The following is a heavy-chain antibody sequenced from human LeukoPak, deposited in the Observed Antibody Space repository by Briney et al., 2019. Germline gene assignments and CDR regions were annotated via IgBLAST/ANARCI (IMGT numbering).Heavy chain of an antibody. CDR3: ARQSGDSSSPFDI. CDR2: IYPGDSDT. CDR1: GYSLTSYW. V-gene: IGHV5-51*01. Sequence: GESLKISCFGSGYSLTSYWLGWARPMPGKGLEWRGIIYPGDSDTIYSPSFQGQVTISADKSISTAYLQWSSLKASDTAMYYCARQSGDSSSPFDIWGQGTMVTVSS. D-gene: IGHD6-13*01. J-gene: IGHJ3*02.